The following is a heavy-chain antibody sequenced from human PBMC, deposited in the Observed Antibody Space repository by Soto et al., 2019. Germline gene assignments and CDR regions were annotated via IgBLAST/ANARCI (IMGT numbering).Heavy chain of an antibody. CDR1: GGAFSSFF. Sequence: SGAPSLTCAFYGGAFSSFFWGWVRPPPGKGLEWIGEINHSGSTNYNPSLTRRATLSVDTSKNQVSLKLTSVTAADTAVYYCARLASGWQYYYFDFWGRGTPVTVSS. CDR3: ARLASGWQYYYFDF. V-gene: IGHV4-34*01. D-gene: IGHD6-19*01. CDR2: INHSGST. J-gene: IGHJ2*01.